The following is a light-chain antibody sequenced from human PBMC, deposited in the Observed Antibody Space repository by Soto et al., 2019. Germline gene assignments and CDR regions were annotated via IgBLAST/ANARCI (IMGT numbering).Light chain of an antibody. Sequence: QSVLTQPPSVSGAPGQKVTISCTGSSSNIGAGHDVHWYQQVPGTAHKLLIYVYSNRPSGVPDRFSGSKSDTSASLAITGLQAEDEADYYCQSYDSSLSASVFGGGTKLTVL. CDR2: VYS. CDR3: QSYDSSLSASV. J-gene: IGLJ2*01. V-gene: IGLV1-40*01. CDR1: SSNIGAGHD.